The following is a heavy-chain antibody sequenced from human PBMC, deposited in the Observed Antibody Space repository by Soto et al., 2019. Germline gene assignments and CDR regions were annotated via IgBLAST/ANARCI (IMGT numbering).Heavy chain of an antibody. Sequence: GGSLRLSWAASGFTFRPYTMSWVRQAPGKGLEWVSSIIGGNGDTFYADSVTGRFTISRDISMSTLYLQMNGLRVEDTAIYYCAKDKQPDGAWDIDYWGHGTLVTVSS. J-gene: IGHJ4*01. CDR1: GFTFRPYT. CDR2: IIGGNGDT. V-gene: IGHV3-23*01. D-gene: IGHD4-17*01. CDR3: AKDKQPDGAWDIDY.